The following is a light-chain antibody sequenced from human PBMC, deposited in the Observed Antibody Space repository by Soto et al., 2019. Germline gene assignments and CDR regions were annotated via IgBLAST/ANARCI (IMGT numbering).Light chain of an antibody. J-gene: IGLJ2*01. CDR3: AAWDDSLNGVV. Sequence: QSVLTQPPSASGTPGQRVTISCSESSSNIGRNTVNWFQQLPGTAPKLLIYTNNQRPSGVPDRFSGSKSGTSASLAISGLQSEDEADYYCAAWDDSLNGVVFGGGTKVTVL. V-gene: IGLV1-44*01. CDR1: SSNIGRNT. CDR2: TNN.